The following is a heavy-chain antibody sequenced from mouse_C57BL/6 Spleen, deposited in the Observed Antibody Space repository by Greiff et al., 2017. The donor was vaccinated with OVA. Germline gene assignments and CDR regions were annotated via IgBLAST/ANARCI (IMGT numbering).Heavy chain of an antibody. V-gene: IGHV2-2*01. Sequence: VQLVESGPGLVQPSQSLSITCTVSGFSLTSYGVHWVRQSPGKGLEWLGVIWSGGSTDYNAAFISRLSISKDNSKSQVFFKMNSLQADDTAIYYCATSYDGYYWYFDVWGTGTTVTVSS. D-gene: IGHD2-3*01. CDR3: ATSYDGYYWYFDV. CDR2: IWSGGST. CDR1: GFSLTSYG. J-gene: IGHJ1*03.